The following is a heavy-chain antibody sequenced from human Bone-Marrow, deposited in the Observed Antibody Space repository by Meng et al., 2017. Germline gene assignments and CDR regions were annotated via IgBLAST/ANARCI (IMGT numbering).Heavy chain of an antibody. CDR1: GFTSGLRFNIYS. CDR2: ISNSGSYI. D-gene: IGHD6-13*01. Sequence: GESLKILCAASGFTSGLRFNIYSMNWFRQAPGKGLEWVSSISNSGSYIYYADSVQGRFTISRDNAKNSLYLQMDSLRAEDTAVYYCARESGYSSSWRLFGAFDIWGQGTMVTVSS. CDR3: ARESGYSSSWRLFGAFDI. V-gene: IGHV3-21*03. J-gene: IGHJ3*02.